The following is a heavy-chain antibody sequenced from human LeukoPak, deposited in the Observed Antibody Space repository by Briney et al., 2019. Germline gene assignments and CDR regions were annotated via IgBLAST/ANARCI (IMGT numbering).Heavy chain of an antibody. V-gene: IGHV4-59*08. Sequence: SETLSLTCTVSGGSISSYYWSWIRQPPGKCLEWIGHIYYSGSTYYNPSLKSRVTISVDTSKNQFSLKLSSVTAADTAVYYCARQSKMGIKWFDPWGQGTLVTVSS. D-gene: IGHD7-27*01. CDR1: GGSISSYY. CDR2: IYYSGST. CDR3: ARQSKMGIKWFDP. J-gene: IGHJ5*02.